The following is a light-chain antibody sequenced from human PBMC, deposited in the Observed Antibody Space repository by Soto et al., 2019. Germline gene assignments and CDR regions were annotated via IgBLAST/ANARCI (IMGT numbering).Light chain of an antibody. J-gene: IGKJ1*01. CDR1: QSIDTY. Sequence: DIQMTQFPSSLSASVGDRVTITCRASQSIDTYVNWYQQKPGKAPKVLIYTASALQSGVPSRFSGSGSGTDFTLNINGLQPEDFETYYCQQSYNTHRKFGKGTKVDIX. CDR3: QQSYNTHRK. CDR2: TAS. V-gene: IGKV1-39*01.